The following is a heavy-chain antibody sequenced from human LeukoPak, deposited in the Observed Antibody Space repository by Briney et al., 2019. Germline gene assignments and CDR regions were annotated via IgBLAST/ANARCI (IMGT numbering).Heavy chain of an antibody. V-gene: IGHV4-59*01. Sequence: SETLSLTCTVSGGSISSFYWSWFRKPPGKGLDGFGYIYYSGSTNYNPSLKSRVTISVDTSKNQFSLKLSSVTAADTAVYYCARDGYSAYYYGMDVWGQGTTVNVSS. CDR2: IYYSGST. CDR1: GGSISSFY. D-gene: IGHD6-13*01. J-gene: IGHJ6*02. CDR3: ARDGYSAYYYGMDV.